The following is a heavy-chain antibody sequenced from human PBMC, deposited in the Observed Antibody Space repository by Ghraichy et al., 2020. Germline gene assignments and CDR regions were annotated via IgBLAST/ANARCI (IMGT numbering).Heavy chain of an antibody. CDR1: GFTFTSSA. V-gene: IGHV1-58*01. CDR2: IVVGSGNT. J-gene: IGHJ6*03. Sequence: SVKVSCKASGFTFTSSAVQWVRQARGQRLEWIGWIVVGSGNTNYAQKFQERVTITRDMSTSTAYMELSSLRSEDTAVYYCAADRYYYYYMDVWGKGTTVTVSS. CDR3: AADRYYYYYMDV.